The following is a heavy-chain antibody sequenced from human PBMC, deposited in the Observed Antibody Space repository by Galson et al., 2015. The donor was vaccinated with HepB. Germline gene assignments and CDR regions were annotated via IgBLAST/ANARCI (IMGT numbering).Heavy chain of an antibody. J-gene: IGHJ4*02. V-gene: IGHV3-11*05. CDR3: AKDLQRRSGWFSVDY. CDR1: GFTFSDYY. D-gene: IGHD6-19*01. CDR2: ISSSTIYT. Sequence: SLRLSCAASGFTFSDYYMSWIRQAPGKGLEWLSYISSSTIYTNCADSVKGRFTISRDNAKNTVYLQMHNLRAEDTAVYYCAKDLQRRSGWFSVDYWGQGALVTVSS.